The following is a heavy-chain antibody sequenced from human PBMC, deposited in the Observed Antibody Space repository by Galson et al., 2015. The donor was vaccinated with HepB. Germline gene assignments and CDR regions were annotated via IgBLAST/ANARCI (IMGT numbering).Heavy chain of an antibody. CDR3: ARSADIVVVPAAMREYFDY. CDR1: GYTFTDYY. Sequence: VKVSCKVSGYTFTDYYMHWVQQAPGKGLEWMGLVDPEDGETIYAEKFQGRVTITADTSTDTAYMELSSLRSEDTAVYYCARSADIVVVPAAMREYFDYWGQGTLVTVSS. V-gene: IGHV1-69-2*01. CDR2: VDPEDGET. J-gene: IGHJ4*02. D-gene: IGHD2-2*01.